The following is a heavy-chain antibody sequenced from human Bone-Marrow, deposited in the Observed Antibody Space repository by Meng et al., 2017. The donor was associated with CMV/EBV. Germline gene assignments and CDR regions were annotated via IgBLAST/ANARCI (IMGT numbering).Heavy chain of an antibody. CDR3: TRDQPGGYSGGD. Sequence: GESLKISCAASGFTVNSNYMSWVRQAPGKGLKWVSVIYSGGNTYYTDSVKGRFTISRDNSKNTLYLQMNSLRAEDTAVYYCTRDQPGGYSGGDWGQGTLVTVSS. CDR2: IYSGGNT. J-gene: IGHJ4*02. V-gene: IGHV3-53*01. D-gene: IGHD3-10*01. CDR1: GFTVNSNY.